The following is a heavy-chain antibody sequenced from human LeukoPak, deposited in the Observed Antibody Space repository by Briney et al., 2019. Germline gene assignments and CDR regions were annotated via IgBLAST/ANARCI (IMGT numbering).Heavy chain of an antibody. CDR2: IGDSGDNT. Sequence: GGSLRPSCAASGVTFRSSAVSWVGQAPGKGLDGVSGIGDSGDNTYYADSVKGPFTISRNNYKNTLYLQMNSLRVEDTAVYYWAKDLGAAAGDDCWGQGTLVTVSS. V-gene: IGHV3-23*01. CDR3: AKDLGAAAGDDC. J-gene: IGHJ4*02. D-gene: IGHD6-13*01. CDR1: GVTFRSSA.